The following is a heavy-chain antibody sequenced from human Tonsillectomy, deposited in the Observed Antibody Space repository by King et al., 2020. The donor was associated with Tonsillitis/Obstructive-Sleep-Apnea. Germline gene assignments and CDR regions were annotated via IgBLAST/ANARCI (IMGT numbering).Heavy chain of an antibody. J-gene: IGHJ5*02. CDR2: IYYTGTT. D-gene: IGHD3-22*01. CDR3: ARHLYFYDTSGYSQFDP. V-gene: IGHV4-39*01. Sequence: QLQESGPGLVKPSETLSLTCTVSGGSINSSSYYWGWVRQPPGKGLEWIGSIYYTGTTSYNPSLKSRVTIYVDTSKKQFSLKLSSVTAADTAVYYCARHLYFYDTSGYSQFDPWGQGTLVTDSS. CDR1: GGSINSSSYY.